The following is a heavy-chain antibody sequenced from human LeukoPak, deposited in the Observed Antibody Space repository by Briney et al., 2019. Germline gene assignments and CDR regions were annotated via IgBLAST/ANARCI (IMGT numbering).Heavy chain of an antibody. V-gene: IGHV4-34*01. Sequence: SETLSLTCAVYGGSFSGYYWSWIRQPPGKGLEWVGEINHSGSTNYNPSLKSRVTISVDTSKNQFSLKLSSVTAAATAVYYCARGHNWGSGDFDIWGQGTMVTVSS. CDR2: INHSGST. CDR3: ARGHNWGSGDFDI. CDR1: GGSFSGYY. J-gene: IGHJ3*02. D-gene: IGHD7-27*01.